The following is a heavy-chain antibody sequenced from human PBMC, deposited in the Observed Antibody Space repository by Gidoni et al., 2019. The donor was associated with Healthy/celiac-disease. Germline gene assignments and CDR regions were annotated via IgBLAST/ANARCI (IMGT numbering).Heavy chain of an antibody. CDR1: CGPISSSSYY. V-gene: IGHV4-39*01. CDR3: ARQGRITMIVVVITNAFDI. Sequence: QLQLQESGPGLVKPSETLSLTCTVSCGPISSSSYYWGWIRPPPGKGLEWIGSTYYSGSTSYNPSLKSRVTISVDTSKNQFSLKLSSVTAADTAVYYCARQGRITMIVVVITNAFDIWGQGTMVTVSS. J-gene: IGHJ3*02. CDR2: TYYSGST. D-gene: IGHD3-22*01.